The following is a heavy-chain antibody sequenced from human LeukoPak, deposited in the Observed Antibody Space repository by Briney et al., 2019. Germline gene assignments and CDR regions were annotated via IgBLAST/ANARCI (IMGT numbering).Heavy chain of an antibody. Sequence: GGSLRLSCEASGFAFSNFGMHWVRQAPGKGLEWVAVIWYDGGSQKYYADSVKGRFTISRDNSKNTLYLQMNSLRAEDTAVYYCARDAYCSTTTCDDRERRDYWGQGTLVTVSS. V-gene: IGHV3-33*01. CDR3: ARDAYCSTTTCDDRERRDY. D-gene: IGHD2-2*01. J-gene: IGHJ4*02. CDR2: IWYDGGSQK. CDR1: GFAFSNFG.